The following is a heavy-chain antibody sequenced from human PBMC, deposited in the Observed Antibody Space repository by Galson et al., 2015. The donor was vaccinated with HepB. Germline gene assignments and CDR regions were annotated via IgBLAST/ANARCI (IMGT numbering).Heavy chain of an antibody. CDR3: ARSLWPGDF. D-gene: IGHD2-21*01. CDR1: GFTFSSYY. V-gene: IGHV3-7*01. CDR2: INQDETSK. Sequence: SLRLSCAASGFTFSSYYMSWVRQAPGKGLEWVANINQDETSKNYVDSVKGRFSISRDNAENSVSLQMSSLRVEDTAVYYCARSLWPGDFWGQGTLVTVSS. J-gene: IGHJ4*02.